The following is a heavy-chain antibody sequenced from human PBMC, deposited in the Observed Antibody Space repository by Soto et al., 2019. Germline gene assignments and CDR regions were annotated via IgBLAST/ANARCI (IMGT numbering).Heavy chain of an antibody. CDR3: ANLSYGYCYYYGMDV. V-gene: IGHV3-30*18. D-gene: IGHD3-10*01. CDR2: ISYDGSNK. CDR1: GFTFSSYG. J-gene: IGHJ6*02. Sequence: GGSLRLSCAASGFTFSSYGMHWVRQAPGKGLEWVAVISYDGSNKYYADSVKGRFTISRDNSKNTLYLQMNSLRAEDTAVYYCANLSYGYCYYYGMDVWGQGTTVTV.